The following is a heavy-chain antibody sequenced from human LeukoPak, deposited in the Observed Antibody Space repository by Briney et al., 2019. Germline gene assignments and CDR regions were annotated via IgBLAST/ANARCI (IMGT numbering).Heavy chain of an antibody. D-gene: IGHD3-22*01. V-gene: IGHV1-18*01. Sequence: GGTLRLSCAASGFTFTSYGISWVRQAPGQGLEWMGWISAYNGNTNYAQKFQDRVTMTEDTTTNTAYMELSSLRSEDTAVYYCATVEREYFDTSGYYNFWGQGTLVTVSS. J-gene: IGHJ4*02. CDR1: GFTFTSYG. CDR2: ISAYNGNT. CDR3: ATVEREYFDTSGYYNF.